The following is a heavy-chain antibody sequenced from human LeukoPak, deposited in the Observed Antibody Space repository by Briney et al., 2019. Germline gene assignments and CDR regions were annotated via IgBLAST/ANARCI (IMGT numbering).Heavy chain of an antibody. Sequence: PGTSLRLSCAASGFTFTTYGMHWVRQSPGKGLEWVPLITYDGYYKYYSDSVKGRFTISSDTSKNTLYLQMNSLRDEDTAVYYCARDLSPVVRASPMGYWGRGTLVTVSS. V-gene: IGHV3-30*03. CDR2: ITYDGYYK. CDR3: ARDLSPVVRASPMGY. CDR1: GFTFTTYG. J-gene: IGHJ4*02. D-gene: IGHD3-10*01.